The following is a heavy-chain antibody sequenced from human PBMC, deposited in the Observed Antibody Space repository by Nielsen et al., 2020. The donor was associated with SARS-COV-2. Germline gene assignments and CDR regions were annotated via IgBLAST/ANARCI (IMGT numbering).Heavy chain of an antibody. Sequence: WIRQPPGKGLEYVSAISSNGGSTYYADSVKGRFTISRDNSKNTLYLQMNSLRAEDTAVYYCAKEDGITIFGVVTIARGFDYWGQGTLVTVS. V-gene: IGHV3-64*04. CDR2: ISSNGGST. J-gene: IGHJ4*02. CDR3: AKEDGITIFGVVTIARGFDY. D-gene: IGHD3-3*01.